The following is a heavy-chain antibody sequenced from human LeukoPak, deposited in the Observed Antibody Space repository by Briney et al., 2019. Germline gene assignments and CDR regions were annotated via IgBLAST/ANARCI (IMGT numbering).Heavy chain of an antibody. V-gene: IGHV5-51*01. Sequence: GGALQISCYCSGFNFTSYGIGWVRQMPGKGLDWMGIIYPSYADTRYSPSFQGQVTISADKSISTAYLQWSSLKASDTAMYYCARLNMVVSSFDYWGQGTLVTVSS. CDR2: IYPSYADT. D-gene: IGHD2-15*01. CDR3: ARLNMVVSSFDY. CDR1: GFNFTSYG. J-gene: IGHJ4*02.